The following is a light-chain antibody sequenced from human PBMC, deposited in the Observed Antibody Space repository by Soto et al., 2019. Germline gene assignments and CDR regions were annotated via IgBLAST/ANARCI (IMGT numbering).Light chain of an antibody. J-gene: IGKJ5*01. CDR2: DAS. Sequence: EIPLPQFSDPLFLSPGAIATLSCRASQTVRSNYLAWCQQRPGQAPRILIYDASNRATGIPARFSGAGSGADFTLTISSLEPDEVAFYDCQQRSNSITFGQGTRLEIK. CDR1: QTVRSNY. V-gene: IGKV3D-20*02. CDR3: QQRSNSIT.